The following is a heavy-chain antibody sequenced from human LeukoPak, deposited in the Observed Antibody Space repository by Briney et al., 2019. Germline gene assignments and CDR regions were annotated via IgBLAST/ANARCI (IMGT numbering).Heavy chain of an antibody. CDR2: INSDGKMT. Sequence: GGTVRVSCAACGFTFSSYWMECVRQAPGKGLVGVSGINSDGKMTRYAESVKGRFTISRDNAKNTLYLQMNSLRAEDTSVYYCARVGSTDSPHAFDIWGQGTMVTVSS. V-gene: IGHV3-74*01. D-gene: IGHD2-21*02. CDR1: GFTFSSYW. J-gene: IGHJ3*02. CDR3: ARVGSTDSPHAFDI.